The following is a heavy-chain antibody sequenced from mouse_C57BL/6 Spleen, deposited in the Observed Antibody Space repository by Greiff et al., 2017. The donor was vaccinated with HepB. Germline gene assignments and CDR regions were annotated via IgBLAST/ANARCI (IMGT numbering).Heavy chain of an antibody. CDR3: ARSHITTVVARGFAY. D-gene: IGHD1-1*01. CDR2: IHPNSGST. CDR1: GYTFTSYW. V-gene: IGHV1-64*01. Sequence: VQLQQPGAELVKPGASVKLSCKASGYTFTSYWMHWVKQRPGQGLEWIGMIHPNSGSTNYNEKFKSKATLTVDKSSSTAYMQLSSLTSEDSAVYYCARSHITTVVARGFAYWGQGTLVTVSA. J-gene: IGHJ3*01.